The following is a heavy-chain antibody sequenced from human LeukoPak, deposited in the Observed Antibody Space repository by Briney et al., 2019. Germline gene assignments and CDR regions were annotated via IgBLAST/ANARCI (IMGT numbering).Heavy chain of an antibody. D-gene: IGHD6-6*01. CDR3: ARASSESIAARPYWFDP. Sequence: SVKVSCKASGGTFSSYAISWVRQAPGQGLEWMGGIIPIFGTANYAQKFQGRVTITTDESTSTAYMELSSLRSEDTAVYYCARASSESIAARPYWFDPWAREPWSPSPQ. CDR1: GGTFSSYA. J-gene: IGHJ5*02. CDR2: IIPIFGTA. V-gene: IGHV1-69*05.